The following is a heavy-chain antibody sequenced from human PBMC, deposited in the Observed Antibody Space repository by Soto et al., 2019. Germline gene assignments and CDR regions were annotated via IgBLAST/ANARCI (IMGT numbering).Heavy chain of an antibody. D-gene: IGHD1-26*01. CDR1: GFTFSSYA. J-gene: IGHJ6*02. V-gene: IGHV3-23*01. CDR3: AKDLVWSYYGADYYGMDV. CDR2: ISGSGGST. Sequence: EVQLLESGGGLVQRGGSLRLSCAASGFTFSSYAMTWVRQAPGKGLEWVSGISGSGGSTYYADSVKGRFTISRDNSKNTLYLQMNSLRAEDTAIYYCAKDLVWSYYGADYYGMDVWGRGTTVTVSS.